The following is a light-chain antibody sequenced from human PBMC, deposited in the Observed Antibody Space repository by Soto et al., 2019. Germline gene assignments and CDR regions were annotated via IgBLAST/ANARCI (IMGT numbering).Light chain of an antibody. Sequence: QSVLTQPASVSGSPGQSITISCTGTSSDVGGYNYVSWYQQHPGKAPKLMIYEVSNRPSGVSNRFSGSKSGNTASLTISGLRAEDEADYYCSSYTSNGVYVFGTGTKGTVL. CDR3: SSYTSNGVYV. V-gene: IGLV2-14*01. J-gene: IGLJ1*01. CDR1: SSDVGGYNY. CDR2: EVS.